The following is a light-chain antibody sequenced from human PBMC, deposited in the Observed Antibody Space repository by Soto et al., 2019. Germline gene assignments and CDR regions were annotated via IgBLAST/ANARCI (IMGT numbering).Light chain of an antibody. V-gene: IGKV1-8*01. CDR2: AAS. CDR1: QGISSY. J-gene: IGKJ4*01. Sequence: AIRMTQSPSSLSASTGDRVTITCRASQGISSYLAWYQQKPGKAPKLLIYAASTLQSGVPSRFSGSGPGTDFTLTISCLQSEDFATYYCQQYYSYLLTFGGGTKVEIK. CDR3: QQYYSYLLT.